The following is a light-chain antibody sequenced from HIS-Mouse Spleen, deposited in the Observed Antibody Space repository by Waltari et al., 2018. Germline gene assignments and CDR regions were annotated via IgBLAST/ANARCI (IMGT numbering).Light chain of an antibody. CDR3: QQYYSTPRT. V-gene: IGKV4-1*01. CDR2: WAS. CDR1: QSVLYSSNNKNY. Sequence: DIVLTQSPDSLAVSLCETATINFTSSQSVLYSSNNKNYLAWYQQKPGQPPKLLIYWASTRESGVPDRFSGSGSGTDFTLTISSLQAEDVAVYYCQQYYSTPRTFGQGTKVEIK. J-gene: IGKJ1*01.